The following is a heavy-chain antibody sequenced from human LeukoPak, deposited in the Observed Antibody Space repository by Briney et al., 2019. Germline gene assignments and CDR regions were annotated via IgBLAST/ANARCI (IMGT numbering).Heavy chain of an antibody. Sequence: GASVKVSCKASGGTFGSYAISWVRQAPGQGLEWMGRIIPIFGTANYAQKFQGRVTITTDESTSTAYMELSSLRSEDTAVYYCARSHDYGGTSFDYWGQGTLVTVSS. CDR2: IIPIFGTA. CDR3: ARSHDYGGTSFDY. J-gene: IGHJ4*02. D-gene: IGHD4-23*01. V-gene: IGHV1-69*05. CDR1: GGTFGSYA.